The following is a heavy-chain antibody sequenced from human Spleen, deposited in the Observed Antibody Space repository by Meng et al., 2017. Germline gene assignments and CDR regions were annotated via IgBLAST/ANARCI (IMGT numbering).Heavy chain of an antibody. J-gene: IGHJ4*02. CDR3: ARGPTTMAHDFDY. D-gene: IGHD4-11*01. V-gene: IGHV4-39*07. Sequence: SETLSLTCTVSGGSISSSSYYWGWIRQPPGKGLEWIGSIYYSGSTYYNPSLKSRVTISVDTSKNQFSPKLSSVTAADSAVYYCARGPTTMAHDFDYWGQGTLVTVSS. CDR1: GGSISSSSYY. CDR2: IYYSGST.